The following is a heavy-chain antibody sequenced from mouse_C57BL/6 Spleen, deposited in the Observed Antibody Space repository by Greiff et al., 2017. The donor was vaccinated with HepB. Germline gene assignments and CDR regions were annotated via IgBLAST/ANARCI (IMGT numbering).Heavy chain of an antibody. CDR3: ARWGDYDGNFDV. CDR2: IYPGDGDT. J-gene: IGHJ1*03. Sequence: VKLVESGAELVKPGASVKISCKASGYAFSSYWMNWVKQRPGKGLEWIGQIYPGDGDTNYNGKFKGKATLTADKYSSTAYMQLSSLTSEDSAVYFCARWGDYDGNFDVWGTGTTVTVSS. CDR1: GYAFSSYW. V-gene: IGHV1-80*01. D-gene: IGHD2-4*01.